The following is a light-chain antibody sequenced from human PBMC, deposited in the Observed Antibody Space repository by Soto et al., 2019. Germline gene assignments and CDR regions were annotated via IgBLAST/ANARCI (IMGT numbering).Light chain of an antibody. V-gene: IGLV2-23*02. CDR1: SSDVGSYNL. CDR2: EVS. J-gene: IGLJ3*02. Sequence: QLVLTQPASVSGSPGQSITISCTGTSSDVGSYNLVSWYQQHPGKAPKLMIYEVSKRPSGVSNRFSGSKSGNTASLTISGLQAEDEADYYCCSYAGGSTWVFGGGTKLTVL. CDR3: CSYAGGSTWV.